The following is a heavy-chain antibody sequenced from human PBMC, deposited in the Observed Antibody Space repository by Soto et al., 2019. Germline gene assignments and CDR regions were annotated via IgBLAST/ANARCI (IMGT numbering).Heavy chain of an antibody. CDR1: GFTFSSYA. D-gene: IGHD2-15*01. J-gene: IGHJ4*02. Sequence: PGGSLRLSCAASGFTFSSYAMHWVRQAPGKGLEWVAVISYDGSNKYYADSVKGRFTISRDNSKNTLYLQMNSLRAEDTAVYYCARARYCSGGSCSGGYSDYWGQGTLVTVSS. CDR3: ARARYCSGGSCSGGYSDY. CDR2: ISYDGSNK. V-gene: IGHV3-30-3*01.